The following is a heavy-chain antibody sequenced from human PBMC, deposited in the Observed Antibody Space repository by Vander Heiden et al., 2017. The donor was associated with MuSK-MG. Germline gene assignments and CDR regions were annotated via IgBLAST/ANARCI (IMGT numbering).Heavy chain of an antibody. CDR2: IIPIIGTA. CDR3: ARGGYYDSSGYPDY. CDR1: GGTFSTYA. Sequence: QVQLVQSGAQVQKPVSSVKVSCKASGGTFSTYAISWVRQAPGQGLEWMGGIIPIIGTANYAQKFQGRVTITADESTSTAYMELSSLRSEDTAVYYCARGGYYDSSGYPDYWGQGTLVTVSS. J-gene: IGHJ4*02. D-gene: IGHD3-22*01. V-gene: IGHV1-69*01.